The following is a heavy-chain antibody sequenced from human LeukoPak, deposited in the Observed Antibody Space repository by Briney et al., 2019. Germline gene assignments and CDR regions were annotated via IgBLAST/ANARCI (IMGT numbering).Heavy chain of an antibody. Sequence: PSETLSLTCTVSAVSISSSRYCWGWIRQPPGKGLQWIGGIYDGGSTYYNPSLKRRVTISVDTSKNQFSLKLSSVTAADTAVYYCARDQPLDPRNTLRSNWFDPWGLGTLVTVSS. CDR3: ARDQPLDPRNTLRSNWFDP. CDR1: AVSISSSRYC. J-gene: IGHJ5*02. CDR2: IYDGGST. V-gene: IGHV4-39*07. D-gene: IGHD3-3*01.